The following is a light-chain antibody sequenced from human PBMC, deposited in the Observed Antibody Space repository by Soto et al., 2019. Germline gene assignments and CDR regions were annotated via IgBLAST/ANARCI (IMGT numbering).Light chain of an antibody. J-gene: IGKJ1*01. V-gene: IGKV1-39*01. Sequence: DIQLTQSPSSLSASIGDRVTITCRASQSIGYYLNWYQQKPGKVPRLLIYAASTLQSGVPSRFIGRGSGTDFTLTITSLQPEDFTTYYCQQSSSTPRTFGQGTRVEIK. CDR1: QSIGYY. CDR3: QQSSSTPRT. CDR2: AAS.